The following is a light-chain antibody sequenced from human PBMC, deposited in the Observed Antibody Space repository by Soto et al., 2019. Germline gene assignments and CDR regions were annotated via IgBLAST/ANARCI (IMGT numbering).Light chain of an antibody. CDR3: SSYTTSSTLVV. CDR1: SSDVGAFNY. V-gene: IGLV2-14*01. CDR2: EVS. J-gene: IGLJ2*01. Sequence: QSALTQPASVSGSPGQSIIISCTGTSSDVGAFNYVSWYQQHPGKAPKLLIYEVSNRPSGVSNRLSGSKSGITASLTISGLQPEDEADYYCSSYTTSSTLVVFGGGTKLTVL.